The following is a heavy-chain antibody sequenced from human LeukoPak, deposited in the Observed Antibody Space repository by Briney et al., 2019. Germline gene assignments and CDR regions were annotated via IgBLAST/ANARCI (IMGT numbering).Heavy chain of an antibody. Sequence: PSETLSLTCAVYGGSFSGYYWSWIRQPPGKGLEWIGEINHSGSTNYNPSLKSRVTISVDTSKNQFSLKLSSVTAADTAVYYCARDYDFWSGTKYGMDVWGQGTTVTVSS. CDR3: ARDYDFWSGTKYGMDV. J-gene: IGHJ6*02. CDR1: GGSFSGYY. D-gene: IGHD3-3*01. CDR2: INHSGST. V-gene: IGHV4-34*01.